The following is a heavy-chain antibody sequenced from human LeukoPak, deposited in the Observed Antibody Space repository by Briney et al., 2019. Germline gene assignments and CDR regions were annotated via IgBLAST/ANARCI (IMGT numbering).Heavy chain of an antibody. J-gene: IGHJ4*02. Sequence: GGSLRLSCAASGFTFSSYWMTWVRQAVGKGLEWVANIRPEGTDQYYMDSVKGRFTISRDNAKNSLYLQMNSLRAEDTAVYYCARRVAAPYPFDYRGQGTLVTVSS. CDR1: GFTFSSYW. CDR2: IRPEGTDQ. V-gene: IGHV3-7*01. CDR3: ARRVAAPYPFDY. D-gene: IGHD6-13*01.